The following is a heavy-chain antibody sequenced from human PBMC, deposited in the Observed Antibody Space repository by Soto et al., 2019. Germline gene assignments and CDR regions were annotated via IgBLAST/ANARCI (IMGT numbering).Heavy chain of an antibody. V-gene: IGHV4-39*01. CDR3: ERPASGGLVPFDC. J-gene: IGHJ4*02. CDR1: GASVSTSTDY. D-gene: IGHD6-6*01. Sequence: QLQLQESGPGLVKPSETLSLTCTVSGASVSTSTDYWGWIRQPPGKGLEWIGSIHYSGSTYYNPSLKSRATISVDSSKNQFSLTLISVTAADTAVYYCERPASGGLVPFDCWGQGTLVTVSS. CDR2: IHYSGST.